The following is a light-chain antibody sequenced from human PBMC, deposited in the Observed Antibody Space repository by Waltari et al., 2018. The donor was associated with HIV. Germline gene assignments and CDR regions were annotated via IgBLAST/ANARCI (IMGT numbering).Light chain of an antibody. Sequence: DIVMTQSPDSLAVSLGERATINCKSSQSVLYSSNNNKYLAWFQQKPGQPPKLLIYWASTRESGVPDRFSGSGSGTDFTLTSSSLQAEDVAVYYCLQYYTSPRTFGQGTTVEIK. CDR1: QSVLYSSNNNKY. V-gene: IGKV4-1*01. CDR2: WAS. J-gene: IGKJ1*01. CDR3: LQYYTSPRT.